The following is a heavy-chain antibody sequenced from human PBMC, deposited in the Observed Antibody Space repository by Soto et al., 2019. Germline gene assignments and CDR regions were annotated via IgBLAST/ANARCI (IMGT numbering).Heavy chain of an antibody. CDR3: AKGGGSKDYYDTSGSYLYYYYAMDV. Sequence: EVQLLESGGGLVQPGGSLRLSCAASGFTFSSYAMTWVRQAPGKGLEWVSALSGSGVSTYYADSVKGRFTISRDNSKNSLYLQMNILRAEDTAVYYCAKGGGSKDYYDTSGSYLYYYYAMDVWGQGTTVTVSS. CDR2: LSGSGVST. CDR1: GFTFSSYA. D-gene: IGHD3-22*01. V-gene: IGHV3-23*01. J-gene: IGHJ6*02.